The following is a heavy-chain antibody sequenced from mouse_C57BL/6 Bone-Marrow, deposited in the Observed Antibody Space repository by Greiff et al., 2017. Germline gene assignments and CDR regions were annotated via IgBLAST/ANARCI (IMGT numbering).Heavy chain of an antibody. D-gene: IGHD2-3*01. V-gene: IGHV5-6*01. J-gene: IGHJ3*01. CDR1: GFTFSSYG. CDR2: ISSGGSYT. Sequence: EVQGVEPGGDLVKPGGSLKLSCAASGFTFSSYGMSWVRQTPDKRLEWVATISSGGSYTYYPESVKGRFTISRDDAKYTRYLQMSSLKSEDAAMYDCSRQGDGYPFAYWGQGTLVTVSA. CDR3: SRQGDGYPFAY.